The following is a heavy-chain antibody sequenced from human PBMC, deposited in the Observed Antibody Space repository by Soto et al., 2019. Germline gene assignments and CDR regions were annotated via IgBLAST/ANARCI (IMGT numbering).Heavy chain of an antibody. CDR3: ARGRSSGWGNWFDP. CDR1: GGAFSGYY. CDR2: INHSGST. J-gene: IGHJ5*02. D-gene: IGHD6-19*01. V-gene: IGHV4-34*01. Sequence: SETLSLTCAVYGGAFSGYYWRWIRQPPWKGLEWIGEINHSGSTNYNPSLKSRVTISVDTSKNQFSLKLSSVTAAVTSVYYFARGRSSGWGNWFDPWGQGTLVTVSS.